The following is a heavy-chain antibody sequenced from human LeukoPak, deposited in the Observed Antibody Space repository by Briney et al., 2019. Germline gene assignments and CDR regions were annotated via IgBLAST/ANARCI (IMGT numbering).Heavy chain of an antibody. CDR1: GGSISSYY. J-gene: IGHJ4*02. CDR3: ARKTYLDY. V-gene: IGHV4-59*08. Sequence: PSETLSLTCTVSGGSISSYYWSWIRQSPGKGLEWIGYIYYSGITNYNSSLKSRVIISVDTSKNHFSLKLSSVTAADTAVYFCARKTYLDYWGRGTLVTVSS. CDR2: IYYSGIT.